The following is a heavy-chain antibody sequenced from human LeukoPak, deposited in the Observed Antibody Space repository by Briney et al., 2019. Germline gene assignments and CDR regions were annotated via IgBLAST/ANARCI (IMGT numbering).Heavy chain of an antibody. CDR3: AKGGIWVVVVAATQALEY. V-gene: IGHV3-23*01. CDR2: ISGSGGST. D-gene: IGHD2-15*01. Sequence: GGSLRLSCAASGFTFSSYAKSWVRQAPGKGLEWVSAISGSGGSTYYADSVKGRFTISRDNSKNTLYLQMNSLRAEDTAVYYCAKGGIWVVVVAATQALEYWGQGTLVTVSS. CDR1: GFTFSSYA. J-gene: IGHJ4*02.